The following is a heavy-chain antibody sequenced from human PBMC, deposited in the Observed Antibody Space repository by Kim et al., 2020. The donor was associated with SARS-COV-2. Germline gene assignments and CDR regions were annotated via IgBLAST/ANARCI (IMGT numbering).Heavy chain of an antibody. J-gene: IGHJ1*01. Sequence: RYSPSRKSRLTITKDTSKNQVVLTMTDMDPLDTATYYCAHRGGLFAAYFQHWGQGTLVTVSS. D-gene: IGHD3-16*01. V-gene: IGHV2-5*01. CDR3: AHRGGLFAAYFQH.